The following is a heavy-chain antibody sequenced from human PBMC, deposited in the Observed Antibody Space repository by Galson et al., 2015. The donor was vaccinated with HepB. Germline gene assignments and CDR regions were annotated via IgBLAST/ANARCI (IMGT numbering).Heavy chain of an antibody. CDR2: ISSSSSYI. J-gene: IGHJ4*02. D-gene: IGHD5-18*01. Sequence: SLRLSCAASGFTFSSYSMNWVCQAPGKGLEWVSSISSSSSYIYYADSVRGRFTISRDNAKNSLYLQMNSLRSDDTAVYYCASARSYSYGYDYFDYWGQGTLVTVSS. CDR1: GFTFSSYS. CDR3: ASARSYSYGYDYFDY. V-gene: IGHV3-21*04.